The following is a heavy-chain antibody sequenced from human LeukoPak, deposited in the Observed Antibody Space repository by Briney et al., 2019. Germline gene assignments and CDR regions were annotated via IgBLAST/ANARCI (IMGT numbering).Heavy chain of an antibody. V-gene: IGHV3-7*03. Sequence: GGSLRLSCAASGFTFSSYWMSWVRQAPGKGLEWVANIKQDGSEKCYVDSVKGRFTISRDNAKNSLYLQMNSLRAEDTAVYYCGRVSESLVNGGVSWSFDNWGQGTLVTVS. CDR3: GRVSESLVNGGVSWSFDN. CDR2: IKQDGSEK. D-gene: IGHD2-15*01. CDR1: GFTFSSYW. J-gene: IGHJ4*02.